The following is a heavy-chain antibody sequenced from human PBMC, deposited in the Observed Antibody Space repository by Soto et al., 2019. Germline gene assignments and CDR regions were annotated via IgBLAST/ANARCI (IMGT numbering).Heavy chain of an antibody. V-gene: IGHV4-59*01. D-gene: IGHD3-22*01. CDR1: GASISSSY. Sequence: ETLSLTCTVSGASISSSYWSWIRQSPGKGLEWIGYVYYSGSTNYNPSLKNRVTMSVDTSKNQFSLKLSSVTAADTAVYYCVRGYYDSNGQSNTFDIWGQGTMVTVSS. J-gene: IGHJ3*02. CDR3: VRGYYDSNGQSNTFDI. CDR2: VYYSGST.